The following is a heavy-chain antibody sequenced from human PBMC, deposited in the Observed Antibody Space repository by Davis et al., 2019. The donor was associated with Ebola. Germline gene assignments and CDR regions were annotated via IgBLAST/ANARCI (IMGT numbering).Heavy chain of an antibody. CDR1: GFTFSSYG. D-gene: IGHD6-6*01. CDR2: IWYDGNNK. V-gene: IGHV3-33*01. CDR3: ARFGGAARIFDY. J-gene: IGHJ4*02. Sequence: GESLKISCAASGFTFSSYGMHWVRQAPGKGLEWVAVIWYDGNNKYYADSVKGQFTISRDNSKNTLYLQMNSLRAEDTAVYYCARFGGAARIFDYWGQGTLITVSS.